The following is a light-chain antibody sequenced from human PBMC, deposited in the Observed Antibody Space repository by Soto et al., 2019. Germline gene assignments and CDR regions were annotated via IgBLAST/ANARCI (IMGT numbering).Light chain of an antibody. V-gene: IGKV3-15*01. CDR3: QQYNNWPRAT. CDR2: RTS. Sequence: TQSPASRSVSPMEVATAAFMASQSISSNLAWYQQKPGQAPRLLMFRTSSRATGFPARFSGSGSGTEFNLTISSLQSEDFGVYYCQQYNNWPRATFGGGTKVDI. J-gene: IGKJ4*01. CDR1: QSISSN.